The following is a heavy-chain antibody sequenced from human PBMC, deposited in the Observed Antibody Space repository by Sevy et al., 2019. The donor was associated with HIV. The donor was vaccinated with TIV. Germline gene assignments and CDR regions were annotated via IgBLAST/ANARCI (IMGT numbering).Heavy chain of an antibody. Sequence: GGSLRLSCAVSGFTLTNEFFSWVRQAPGKGLEWVAVVYSGGATYYADSVKGRFTISRDKSKNSLYLQMNSLRDEDTAVYYCARDVGDSSGYYNWFDPWGQGTLVTVSS. J-gene: IGHJ5*02. CDR3: ARDVGDSSGYYNWFDP. D-gene: IGHD3-22*01. CDR2: VYSGGAT. V-gene: IGHV3-53*01. CDR1: GFTLTNEF.